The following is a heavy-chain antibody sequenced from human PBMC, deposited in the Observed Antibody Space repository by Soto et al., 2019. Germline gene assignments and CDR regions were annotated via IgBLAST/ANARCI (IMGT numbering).Heavy chain of an antibody. CDR1: GFTFSSYE. D-gene: IGHD1-26*01. Sequence: GGSLRLSCAASGFTFSSYEMNWVRQAPGKGLEWVSYISSSDNTIYYADSVKSRFTISRDNAKNSLYLQMNSLRAEDTAVYYCATETSRGCYYPYFDYWGQGTLVTVSS. V-gene: IGHV3-48*03. CDR3: ATETSRGCYYPYFDY. CDR2: ISSSDNTI. J-gene: IGHJ4*02.